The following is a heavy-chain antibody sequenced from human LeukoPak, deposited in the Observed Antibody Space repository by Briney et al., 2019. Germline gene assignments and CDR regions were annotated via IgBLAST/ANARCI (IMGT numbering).Heavy chain of an antibody. J-gene: IGHJ4*02. D-gene: IGHD2-21*02. Sequence: DSVKGRFAISRDNSKNTLYLQMNSLRAKDTAVYYCARRDTVTAFDYWGQGTLVTVSS. V-gene: IGHV3-30*09. CDR3: ARRDTVTAFDY.